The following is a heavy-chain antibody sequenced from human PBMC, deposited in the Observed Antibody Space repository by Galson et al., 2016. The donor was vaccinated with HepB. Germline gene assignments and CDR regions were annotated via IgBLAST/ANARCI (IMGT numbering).Heavy chain of an antibody. J-gene: IGHJ6*02. D-gene: IGHD6-6*01. CDR1: GYSFTDYW. CDR2: IYPDDSET. V-gene: IGHV5-51*01. Sequence: QSGAEVKKAGESLKISCKTSGYSFTDYWIAWVRQAPGKGLEWMRNIYPDDSETKYSPPFKGQVTISVDKSIRTAYLQWTSLKASDSAIYYCARRHRGAAPRGYYHYGMDVWGQGTAVTVSS. CDR3: ARRHRGAAPRGYYHYGMDV.